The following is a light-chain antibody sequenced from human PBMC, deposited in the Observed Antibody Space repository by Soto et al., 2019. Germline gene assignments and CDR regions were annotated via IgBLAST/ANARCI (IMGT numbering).Light chain of an antibody. J-gene: IGKJ2*01. V-gene: IGKV1-39*01. CDR2: AAS. Sequence: DIQMTQSPSSLSASVGDRFTITCRASQSIASYLNWYQQRPGKAPKLLIHAASTLQSGVPSRFSGSESESGTDFTLTISSLQPEDFATYYCQQSYTSPHFGQGTKVDIK. CDR3: QQSYTSPH. CDR1: QSIASY.